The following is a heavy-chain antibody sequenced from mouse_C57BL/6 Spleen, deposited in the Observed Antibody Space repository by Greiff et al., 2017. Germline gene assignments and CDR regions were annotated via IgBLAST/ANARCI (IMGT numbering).Heavy chain of an antibody. J-gene: IGHJ4*01. CDR3: ARRSLKDYAMDY. V-gene: IGHV1-64*01. Sequence: VQLQQPGAELVKPGASVKLSCKASGYTFTSYWMHWVKQRPGQGLEWIGMIHPNSGSTNYNEKFKSKATLTVDKSSSTAYMQLSSLTSEDSAVYYCARRSLKDYAMDYWGQGTSVTVSS. CDR2: IHPNSGST. CDR1: GYTFTSYW. D-gene: IGHD1-3*01.